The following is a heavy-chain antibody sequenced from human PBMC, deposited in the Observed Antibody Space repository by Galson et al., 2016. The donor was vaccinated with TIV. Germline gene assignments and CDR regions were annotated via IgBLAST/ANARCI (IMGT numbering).Heavy chain of an antibody. CDR2: VSFDRSDT. Sequence: SLRLSCAASGFTFITKYVSWVRQVPGKGLEWLAFVSFDRSDTTYADSVKGRFTISRDNFKNTLYLQMSSLRTEDTAVYYCARGFSSYYFDHWGQGTLVTVSS. V-gene: IGHV3-30*04. CDR3: ARGFSSYYFDH. CDR1: GFTFITKY. J-gene: IGHJ4*02. D-gene: IGHD6-13*01.